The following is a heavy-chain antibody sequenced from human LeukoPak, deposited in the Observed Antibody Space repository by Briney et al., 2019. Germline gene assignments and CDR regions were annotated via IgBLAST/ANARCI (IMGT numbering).Heavy chain of an antibody. Sequence: PSETLSLTRTVFDYSISSDYYWGWIRQPPGKGLEWIGSINHSGNTYYSPSLKSRVTISVDTSKKQFSLKVTSVTAADTAMYYCARLAAAGRFTYYYMDVWGKGTTVAVSS. CDR2: INHSGNT. D-gene: IGHD6-13*01. J-gene: IGHJ6*03. CDR3: ARLAAAGRFTYYYMDV. V-gene: IGHV4-38-2*02. CDR1: DYSISSDYY.